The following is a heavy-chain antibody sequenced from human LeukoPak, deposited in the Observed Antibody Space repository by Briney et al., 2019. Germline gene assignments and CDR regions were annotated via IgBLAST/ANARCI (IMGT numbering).Heavy chain of an antibody. CDR2: ISSNGDST. D-gene: IGHD3-10*01. J-gene: IGHJ4*02. CDR1: GFTFSSHA. CDR3: ARFRGSWRYLDY. V-gene: IGHV3-64*01. Sequence: PGGSLRLSCAASGFTFSSHAMHWVRQAPGKGLEYVSVISSNGDSTFYANSVKGRFTISRDNSKNTLYLQMGSLRDEDMAVYYCARFRGSWRYLDYWGQGTPVSVSS.